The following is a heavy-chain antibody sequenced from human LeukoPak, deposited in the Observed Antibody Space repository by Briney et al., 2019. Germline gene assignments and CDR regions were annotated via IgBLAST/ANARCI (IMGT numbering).Heavy chain of an antibody. CDR2: ISTSATRL. D-gene: IGHD6-19*01. CDR3: ARELKTSGFDP. Sequence: SGGSLRLSCAASGFTFSSYEMNWVRQAPGKGLEWVSYISTSATRLDYADSVKGRFTISRDNARNSLYLQMDSLRAEDTAVYYCARELKTSGFDPWGQGTPVTVSS. CDR1: GFTFSSYE. V-gene: IGHV3-48*03. J-gene: IGHJ5*02.